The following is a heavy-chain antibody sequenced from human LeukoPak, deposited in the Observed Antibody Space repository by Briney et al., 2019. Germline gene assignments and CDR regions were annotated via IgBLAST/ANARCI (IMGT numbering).Heavy chain of an antibody. CDR1: GFTFSSFG. V-gene: IGHV3-33*01. CDR3: ARAGDAFDI. CDR2: IWYDGSDK. Sequence: GGSLRLSCAASGFTFSSFGMHWVRQAPGKGLEWVAVIWYDGSDKYYTDSVKGRFTISRDNSKNTLYLQINSLRAEDTATYYCARAGDAFDIWGQGTMVTVSS. J-gene: IGHJ3*02.